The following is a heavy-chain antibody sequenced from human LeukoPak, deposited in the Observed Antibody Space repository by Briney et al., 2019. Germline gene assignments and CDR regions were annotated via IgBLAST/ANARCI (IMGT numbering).Heavy chain of an antibody. V-gene: IGHV3-30-3*01. CDR2: ISYDGSNK. CDR1: GFTFSSYA. Sequence: PGRSLRLSCAASGFTFSSYAMHWVRQAPGKGLEWVAVISYDGSNKYYADSVKGRFTISRDNCKNTLYLQMNSLRAEDTAVYYCARDWGSFDYWGQGTLVTVSS. CDR3: ARDWGSFDY. J-gene: IGHJ4*02. D-gene: IGHD3-16*01.